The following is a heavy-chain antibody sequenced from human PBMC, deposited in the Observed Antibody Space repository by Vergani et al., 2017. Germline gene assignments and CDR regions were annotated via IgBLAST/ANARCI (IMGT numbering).Heavy chain of an antibody. J-gene: IGHJ6*02. D-gene: IGHD3-10*01. CDR2: IHHSGDT. V-gene: IGHV4-38-2*01. Sequence: QVQLQESGPGLVKPSETLTLTCDVSDSSIMTNPYWGWFRQSPGKGLEWIGCIHHSGDTHYKSSLKSRVSISIVSSSKFSLSLSSVNAADTAIYYCARHRGSGGLFPSSYFYGKDVWGHGTTVTVSS. CDR1: DSSIMTNPY. CDR3: ARHRGSGGLFPSSYFYGKDV.